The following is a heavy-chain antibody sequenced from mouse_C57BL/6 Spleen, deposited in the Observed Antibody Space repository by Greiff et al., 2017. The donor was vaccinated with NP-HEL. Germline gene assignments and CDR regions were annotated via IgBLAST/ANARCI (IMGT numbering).Heavy chain of an antibody. J-gene: IGHJ1*03. Sequence: QVQLQQSGPELVKPGASVKISCKASGYAFSSSWMNWVKQRPGKGLEWIGRIYPGDGGTNYTGKFKGKATLTADKSSSTAYMQLSSLTSEDSAVYFCARYSRLGYFDVWGTGTTVTVSS. CDR1: GYAFSSSW. D-gene: IGHD2-12*01. CDR3: ARYSRLGYFDV. V-gene: IGHV1-82*01. CDR2: IYPGDGGT.